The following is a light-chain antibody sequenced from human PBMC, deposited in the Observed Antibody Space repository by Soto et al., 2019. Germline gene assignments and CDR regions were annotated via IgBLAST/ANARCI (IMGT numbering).Light chain of an antibody. J-gene: IGKJ5*01. CDR2: DAS. CDR3: QQRSNWPIT. CDR1: QSVSSY. Sequence: EIVLTQSPATLSLSPGERATLSCGASQSVSSYLAWYQQTPGQAPRLLIYDASNRAKSIPARFSGSGPGTDFTLTISSLEPEDFAVYYCQQRSNWPITFGQGTRLEIK. V-gene: IGKV3D-11*02.